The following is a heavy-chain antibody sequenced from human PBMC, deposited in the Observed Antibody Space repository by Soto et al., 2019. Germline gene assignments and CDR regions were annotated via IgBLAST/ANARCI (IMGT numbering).Heavy chain of an antibody. Sequence: EVQLVESGGGSVQPGGSLRLSCAASGFTFRSYWMHWVRQVPGKGLVWVSGINGDGSTATYADSVKGRFIISRDNAKHMLDLQMNSLTAEDTAVYYCARPRYDGRGPPFDHWGQGTLVTVSS. J-gene: IGHJ4*02. D-gene: IGHD3-22*01. CDR3: ARPRYDGRGPPFDH. CDR2: INGDGSTA. CDR1: GFTFRSYW. V-gene: IGHV3-74*01.